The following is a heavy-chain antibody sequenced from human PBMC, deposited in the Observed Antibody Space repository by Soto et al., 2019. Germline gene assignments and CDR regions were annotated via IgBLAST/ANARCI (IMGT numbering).Heavy chain of an antibody. J-gene: IGHJ4*02. Sequence: GGSLRFSCAASGFNCSSYARSWIRPAPGKGLEWVSAISGSGGSTYYADSVKGRFTISRDNSNNTLYLQMNSLRAEDTAVYYCAKELLWFGELLYGYYFDYWGQGTLVSVSS. CDR2: ISGSGGST. CDR1: GFNCSSYA. CDR3: AKELLWFGELLYGYYFDY. D-gene: IGHD3-10*01. V-gene: IGHV3-23*01.